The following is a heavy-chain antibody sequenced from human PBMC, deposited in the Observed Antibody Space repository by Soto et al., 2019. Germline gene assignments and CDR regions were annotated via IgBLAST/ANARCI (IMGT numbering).Heavy chain of an antibody. J-gene: IGHJ6*02. CDR1: GGSISSYY. Sequence: NPSETLSLTCTVSGGSISSYYWSWIRQPPGKGLEWIGYIYYSGSTNHNPSLKSRVTISVDTSKNQFSLKLSSVTAADTAVYYCARASGQLVPYYYYYGMDVWGQGTTVTVSS. V-gene: IGHV4-59*01. CDR3: ARASGQLVPYYYYYGMDV. D-gene: IGHD6-6*01. CDR2: IYYSGST.